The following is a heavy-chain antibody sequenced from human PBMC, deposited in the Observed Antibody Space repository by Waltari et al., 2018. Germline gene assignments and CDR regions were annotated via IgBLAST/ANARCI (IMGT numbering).Heavy chain of an antibody. CDR1: GYSFTRYW. CDR3: ARQPLHSYGIRHFDY. Sequence: EVQLVQSGAEVKKPGESLKISCEGSGYSFTRYWIGWVRQMPGKGLEWMGVIFPCDSNPTYRPSFRGQVTISADNSITTAYLQWSSLKASDTAIYFCARQPLHSYGIRHFDYWGQGTPVTVS. CDR2: IFPCDSNP. J-gene: IGHJ4*02. V-gene: IGHV5-51*01. D-gene: IGHD5-18*01.